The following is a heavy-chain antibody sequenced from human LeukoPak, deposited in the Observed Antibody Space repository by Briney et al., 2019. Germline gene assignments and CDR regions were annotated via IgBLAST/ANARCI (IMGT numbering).Heavy chain of an antibody. V-gene: IGHV3-74*01. CDR2: INFDGSSR. Sequence: GGSLRLSCAASGFTFRSYWMHWVRQDPGKGLVWVSRINFDGSSRSYADSVEGRFTISRDNAKNTLYLQMNSLRADDTAVYYCTREVSGSSYFDYWGQGTLVTVSS. J-gene: IGHJ4*02. D-gene: IGHD1-26*01. CDR1: GFTFRSYW. CDR3: TREVSGSSYFDY.